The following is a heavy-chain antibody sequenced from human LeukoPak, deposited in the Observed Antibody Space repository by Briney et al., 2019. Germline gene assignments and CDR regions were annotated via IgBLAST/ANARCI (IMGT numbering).Heavy chain of an antibody. CDR2: IIPIFGTA. CDR3: ARGLIVAAGKGTLFDY. D-gene: IGHD6-13*01. Sequence: GASVKISCKASGGTFSSYAISWVRQAPGQGLEWMGGIIPIFGTANYAQKFQGRVTITTDESTSTAYMELSSLRSEDTAVYYCARGLIVAAGKGTLFDYWGQGTLVTVSS. CDR1: GGTFSSYA. V-gene: IGHV1-69*05. J-gene: IGHJ4*02.